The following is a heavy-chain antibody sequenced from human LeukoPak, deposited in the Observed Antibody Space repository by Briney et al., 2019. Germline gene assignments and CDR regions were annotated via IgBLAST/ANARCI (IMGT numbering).Heavy chain of an antibody. J-gene: IGHJ4*02. D-gene: IGHD6-19*01. CDR2: ISSSSSYI. Sequence: PGGSLRLSCAASGFTFSSYSMNWVRQAPGKGLEWVSSISSSSSYIYYADSVKGRFTISRDNAKNSLYLQMNSLRAEDTAVYYCAVYSSGWLKDFDYWGQGTLVTVSS. V-gene: IGHV3-21*01. CDR3: AVYSSGWLKDFDY. CDR1: GFTFSSYS.